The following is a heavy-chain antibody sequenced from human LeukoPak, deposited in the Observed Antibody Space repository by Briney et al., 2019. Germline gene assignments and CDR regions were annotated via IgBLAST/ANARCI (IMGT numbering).Heavy chain of an antibody. D-gene: IGHD2-8*01. CDR1: GYTFTGYC. J-gene: IGHJ4*02. Sequence: ASVKVSCKASGYTFTGYCMHWVRQAPGQGLEWMGWINPNSGGTNYAQKFQGRVTMTRDTSISTAYMELSRLRSDDTAVYYCARDQGLPGVSSYFDYWGQGTLVTVSS. CDR2: INPNSGGT. V-gene: IGHV1-2*02. CDR3: ARDQGLPGVSSYFDY.